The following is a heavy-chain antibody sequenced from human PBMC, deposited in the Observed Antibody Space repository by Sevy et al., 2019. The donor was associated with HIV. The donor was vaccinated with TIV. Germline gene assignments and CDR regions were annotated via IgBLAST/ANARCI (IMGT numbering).Heavy chain of an antibody. V-gene: IGHV3-30-3*01. CDR3: ALERLSSDVAEYFQN. CDR1: GFTFSSYS. Sequence: GGSLRLSCATSGFTFSSYSMHWVRQAPGKGLEWVATISYDGIIKHYADSVKGRFTISRDKFKNSLSLQMNSLRAEDTAVYFCALERLSSDVAEYFQNWGQGTLVTVSS. J-gene: IGHJ1*01. D-gene: IGHD1-1*01. CDR2: ISYDGIIK.